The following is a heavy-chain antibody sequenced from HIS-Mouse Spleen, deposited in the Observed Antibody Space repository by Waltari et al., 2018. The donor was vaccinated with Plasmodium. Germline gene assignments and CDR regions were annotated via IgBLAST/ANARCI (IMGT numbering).Heavy chain of an antibody. Sequence: QVQLQQWGAGLLKPSETLSPPCAAYGGSFSGYYWIWLRQPPGKGLEWIGEINHSGSTNYNPSLKSRVTISVDTSKNQFSLKLSSVTAADTAVYYCARGLRGHYWYFDLWGRGTLVTVSS. V-gene: IGHV4-34*01. D-gene: IGHD3-10*01. CDR2: INHSGST. CDR3: ARGLRGHYWYFDL. CDR1: GGSFSGYY. J-gene: IGHJ2*01.